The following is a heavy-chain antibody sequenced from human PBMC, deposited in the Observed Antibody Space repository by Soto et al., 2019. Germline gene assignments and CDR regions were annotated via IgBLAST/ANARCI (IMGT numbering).Heavy chain of an antibody. CDR2: TYYRSKWYF. D-gene: IGHD6-19*01. Sequence: SQTLSLTCAISGDSVSSNSAAWSWIRQSPSRGLEWLGRTYYRSKWYFEYALSVKSRITINPDTSKNQFSLQLRSVTPDDTAVYYCAREYNTGWSTWGQGTLVTVSS. J-gene: IGHJ4*02. V-gene: IGHV6-1*01. CDR1: GDSVSSNSAA. CDR3: AREYNTGWST.